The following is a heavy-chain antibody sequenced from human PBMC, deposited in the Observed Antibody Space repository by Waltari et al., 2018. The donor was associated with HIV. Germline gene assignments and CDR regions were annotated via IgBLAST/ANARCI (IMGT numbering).Heavy chain of an antibody. V-gene: IGHV4-39*02. CDR2: VYSGGTP. CDR3: ASSGSSTLDN. D-gene: IGHD6-19*01. Sequence: QLQLQESGPGLVKPSETLSLTCTVPGDSISSRTYYGGWLRQPPGTGLEWIGSVYSGGTPYYSPSLKRRVVISVDTSKNHFSLRLSSVTAADTAVYFCASSGSSTLDNWGQGTLVCVSS. CDR1: GDSISSRTYY. J-gene: IGHJ4*02.